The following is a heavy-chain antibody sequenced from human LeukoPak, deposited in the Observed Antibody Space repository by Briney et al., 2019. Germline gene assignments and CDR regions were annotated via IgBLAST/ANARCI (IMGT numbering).Heavy chain of an antibody. Sequence: PGGSLRLSCAASGFTFSSYGMHWVRQAPGKGLEWVAVISYDGSNKYYADSVKGRFTTSRDNSKNTLYLQMNSLRAEDTAVYYCAKDRWIQLSSAADYWGQGTLVTVSS. D-gene: IGHD5-18*01. CDR2: ISYDGSNK. J-gene: IGHJ4*02. CDR1: GFTFSSYG. CDR3: AKDRWIQLSSAADY. V-gene: IGHV3-30*18.